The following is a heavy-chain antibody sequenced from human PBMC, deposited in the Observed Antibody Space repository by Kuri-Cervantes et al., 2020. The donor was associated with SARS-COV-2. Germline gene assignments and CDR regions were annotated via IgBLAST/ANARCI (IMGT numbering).Heavy chain of an antibody. CDR2: IIPILGIA. V-gene: IGHV1-69*04. CDR3: ARSVWGSYRPLNWFDP. Sequence: SVKVSCKASGGTFSFYAISWVRQAPGQGLEWMGRIIPILGIANYTQKFQGRVTITAYKSTSTAYMELSSLRSEDTAVYYCARSVWGSYRPLNWFDPWGQGTLVTVSS. D-gene: IGHD3-16*02. CDR1: GGTFSFYA. J-gene: IGHJ5*02.